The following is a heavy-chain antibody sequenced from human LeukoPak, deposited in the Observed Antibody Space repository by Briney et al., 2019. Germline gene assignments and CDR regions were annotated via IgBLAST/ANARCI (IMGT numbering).Heavy chain of an antibody. J-gene: IGHJ4*02. V-gene: IGHV3-23*01. CDR3: AKDGGGTSSGYYFDY. CDR1: GFTFSSYG. Sequence: GGSLRLSCAASGFTFSSYGMGWVRQAPGKGLEWVSAISGSGGRTYYADSVKGRFTISRDNSKNTLYLQMNSLRAEDTAVYNCAKDGGGTSSGYYFDYWGQGTLVTVSS. D-gene: IGHD3-10*01. CDR2: ISGSGGRT.